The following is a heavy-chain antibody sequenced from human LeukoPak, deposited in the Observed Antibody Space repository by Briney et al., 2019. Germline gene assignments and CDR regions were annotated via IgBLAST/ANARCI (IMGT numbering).Heavy chain of an antibody. CDR3: ARAQYSGSYYFFALDI. D-gene: IGHD1-26*01. J-gene: IGHJ3*02. V-gene: IGHV4-4*09. CDR2: IYTSGST. CDR1: GGSISSYY. Sequence: SETLSLTCTVSGGSISSYYWSWIRQPPGKGLEWIGYIYTSGSTNYNPSLKSRVTISVDTSKNQFSLKLSSVTAADMAVYYCARAQYSGSYYFFALDIWGQGTMVTVSS.